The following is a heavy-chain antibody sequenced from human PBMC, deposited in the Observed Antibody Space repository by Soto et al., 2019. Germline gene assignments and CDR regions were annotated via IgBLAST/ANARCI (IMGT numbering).Heavy chain of an antibody. V-gene: IGHV4-30-4*01. D-gene: IGHD6-6*01. Sequence: SETLSLTCTVSGGSISSDYYYWSWIRQPPGKGLEWIGYIYYSGRTAYNPSLKSRIIISIDTSKNQFSLSLNSLNAADTAVYYCAGELSNSPEYFDFWGLGTLVTSPQ. CDR1: GGSISSDYYY. CDR3: AGELSNSPEYFDF. CDR2: IYYSGRT. J-gene: IGHJ4*02.